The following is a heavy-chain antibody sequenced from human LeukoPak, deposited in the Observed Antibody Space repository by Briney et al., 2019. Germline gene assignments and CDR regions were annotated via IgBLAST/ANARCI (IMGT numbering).Heavy chain of an antibody. V-gene: IGHV3-23*01. CDR1: GFTFSSYA. J-gene: IGHJ4*02. CDR2: ISGSGGST. CDR3: AEPEGGYYDIRPD. D-gene: IGHD3-22*01. Sequence: GGSLRLSCAASGFTFSSYAMSWVRQAPGKGLEWVSAISGSGGSTYYADSVKGRLTISRDNSKNTLYLQMNSLRAEDTAVYYCAEPEGGYYDIRPDWGQGTLVTVSA.